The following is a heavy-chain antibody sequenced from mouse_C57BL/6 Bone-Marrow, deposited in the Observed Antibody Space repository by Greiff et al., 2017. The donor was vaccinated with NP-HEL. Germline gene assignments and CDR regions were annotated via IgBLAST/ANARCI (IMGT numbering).Heavy chain of an antibody. CDR3: ATYYYGSSLAY. D-gene: IGHD1-1*01. Sequence: QVQLQQSGAELAKPGASVKLSCKASGYTFTSYWMHWVKQRPGQGLEWIGYINPSSGYTKYNQKFKDKATLTADKSSSTAYMQLSSLTYEDSAVSDGATYYYGSSLAYWGEGTLGTVSA. CDR2: INPSSGYT. CDR1: GYTFTSYW. J-gene: IGHJ3*01. V-gene: IGHV1-7*01.